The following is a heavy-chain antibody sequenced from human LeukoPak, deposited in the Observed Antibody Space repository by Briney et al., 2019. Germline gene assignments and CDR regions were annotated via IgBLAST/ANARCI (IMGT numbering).Heavy chain of an antibody. CDR3: ARQEYSYGFYYFDY. V-gene: IGHV4-39*01. Sequence: KPSETLSLTCTVSGGSISSSSYYWGWIRQPPGKGLEWIGSIYYSGSTYYNPSLKSRVTISVDTPKNQFSLKLSSVTAADTAVYYCARQEYSYGFYYFDYWGQGTLVTVSS. CDR2: IYYSGST. CDR1: GGSISSSSYY. J-gene: IGHJ4*02. D-gene: IGHD5-18*01.